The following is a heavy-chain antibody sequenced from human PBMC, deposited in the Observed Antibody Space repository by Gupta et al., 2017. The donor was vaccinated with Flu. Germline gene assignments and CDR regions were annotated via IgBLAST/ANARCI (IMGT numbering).Heavy chain of an antibody. Sequence: QVQLQESGPGLVKPSETLSLICSVSDGSISSYYWNWIRQTPGKGLEWIGYINYSGITSFNPSLKSRVTISVDTSKNHISLKLSSVTTADTGVYYCAREGIVVEAATVSYYYNVDVWGKGTTVTVSS. J-gene: IGHJ6*03. D-gene: IGHD2-15*01. CDR3: AREGIVVEAATVSYYYNVDV. CDR1: DGSISSYY. V-gene: IGHV4-59*01. CDR2: INYSGIT.